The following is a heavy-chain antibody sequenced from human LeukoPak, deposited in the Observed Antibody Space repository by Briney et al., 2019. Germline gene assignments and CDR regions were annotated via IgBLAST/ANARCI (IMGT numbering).Heavy chain of an antibody. Sequence: PEASVKLSCKASGGTFNSYAISWVRQARGQGLEWMGGIIPIFGTANYAQKFQGRVTITTDESTSTAYMELSSLRSEDTAVYYCARAVSSIASRAYYYYYMDVWGKGTTVTVSS. CDR1: GGTFNSYA. CDR3: ARAVSSIASRAYYYYYMDV. D-gene: IGHD6-6*01. CDR2: IIPIFGTA. V-gene: IGHV1-69*05. J-gene: IGHJ6*03.